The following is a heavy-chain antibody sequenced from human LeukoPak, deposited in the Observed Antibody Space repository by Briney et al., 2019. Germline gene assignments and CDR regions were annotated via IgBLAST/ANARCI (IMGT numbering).Heavy chain of an antibody. J-gene: IGHJ4*02. CDR1: GGSISSSSYY. Sequence: SETLSLTCTVSGGSISSSSYYWGWIRQPPGKGLEWIGSIYYSGSTYYNPSLKSRVTISVDTSKNQFSLKLSSVTAADTAVYYCARRMPYRSSTSCHRYYFDYWGQGTLVTVSS. V-gene: IGHV4-39*01. D-gene: IGHD2-2*01. CDR3: ARRMPYRSSTSCHRYYFDY. CDR2: IYYSGST.